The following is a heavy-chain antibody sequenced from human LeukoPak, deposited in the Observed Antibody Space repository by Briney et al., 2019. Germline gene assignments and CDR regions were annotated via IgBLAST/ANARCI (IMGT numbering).Heavy chain of an antibody. Sequence: GASVKVSCKASGYTFTSYYMHWVRQAPGQGLEWMGIINPSGGSTSYAQKFQGRVTMTRDMSTSTVYMELSSLRSEDTAVYYCSIAARTGLFDYWGQGTLVTVSS. CDR1: GYTFTSYY. CDR3: SIAARTGLFDY. CDR2: INPSGGST. V-gene: IGHV1-46*03. D-gene: IGHD6-6*01. J-gene: IGHJ4*02.